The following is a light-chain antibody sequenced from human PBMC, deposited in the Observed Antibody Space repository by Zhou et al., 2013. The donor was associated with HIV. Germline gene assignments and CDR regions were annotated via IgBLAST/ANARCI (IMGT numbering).Light chain of an antibody. CDR2: AAS. CDR1: QSISRN. J-gene: IGKJ4*01. Sequence: DIQMTQSPSSLSAFVGDRVTITCRASQSISRNLNWYQQKSGKAPKVLSHAASSFQSGVPSRFSGNGSGTDFTLTISSLQPEDFATYYCQQSYSTPRALTFGGGTKVEIK. V-gene: IGKV1-39*01. CDR3: QQSYSTPRALT.